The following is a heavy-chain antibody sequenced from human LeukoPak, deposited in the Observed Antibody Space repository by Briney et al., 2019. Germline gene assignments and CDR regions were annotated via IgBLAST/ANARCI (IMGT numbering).Heavy chain of an antibody. CDR2: IRSKANSYAT. J-gene: IGHJ3*02. Sequence: GGSLRLSCAASGFTFSGSAMHWVRQASGKGLEWVGRIRSKANSYATAYAASVKGRFTISRDDSKNTAYLQMNSLRAEDTAVYYCAKEERFLEWLPGFFDIWGQGTMVTVSS. D-gene: IGHD3-3*01. CDR3: AKEERFLEWLPGFFDI. CDR1: GFTFSGSA. V-gene: IGHV3-73*01.